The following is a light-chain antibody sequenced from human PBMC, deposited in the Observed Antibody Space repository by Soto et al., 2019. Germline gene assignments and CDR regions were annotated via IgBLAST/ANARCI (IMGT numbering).Light chain of an antibody. Sequence: ENVLTQSPGTLSLSPGERATLSCRASQSVGRNYIAWFQQKPGQAPRLLMHTASVRATGIPDRFSCSGSGPDFTLTISRLEPEDFAVFYCQQYAASPLTFGGGTKVEI. V-gene: IGKV3-20*01. CDR3: QQYAASPLT. J-gene: IGKJ4*01. CDR2: TAS. CDR1: QSVGRNY.